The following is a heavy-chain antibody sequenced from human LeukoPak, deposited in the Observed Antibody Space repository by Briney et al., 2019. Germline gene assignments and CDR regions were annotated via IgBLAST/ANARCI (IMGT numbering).Heavy chain of an antibody. J-gene: IGHJ6*02. Sequence: PPQTLSLTCTVSGGSISSGSYYWSWIRQPAGKGLEWIGRIYTSGSTNYNPSLKSRVTISVDTSKNQFSLKLSSVTAADTAVYYCARATAQYYHYYGMDVWGQGTTVTVSS. V-gene: IGHV4-61*02. D-gene: IGHD5-18*01. CDR3: ARATAQYYHYYGMDV. CDR2: IYTSGST. CDR1: GGSISSGSYY.